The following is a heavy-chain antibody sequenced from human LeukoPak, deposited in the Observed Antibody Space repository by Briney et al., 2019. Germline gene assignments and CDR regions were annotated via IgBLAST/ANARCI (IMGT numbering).Heavy chain of an antibody. D-gene: IGHD5-12*01. CDR1: GFTFDDYA. CDR3: AKVHSGYDFNWYFDL. CDR2: ISWNSGTI. V-gene: IGHV3-9*01. J-gene: IGHJ2*01. Sequence: GGSLRLSCAASGFTFDDYAMHWVRQAPGKGLGWVSDISWNSGTIGYADSVKGRFTISRDNAKNSLYLQMNSLRAEDTALYYCAKVHSGYDFNWYFDLWGRGTLVTVS.